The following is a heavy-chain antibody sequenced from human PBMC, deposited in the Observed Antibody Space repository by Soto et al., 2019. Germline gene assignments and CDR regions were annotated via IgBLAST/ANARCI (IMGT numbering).Heavy chain of an antibody. CDR1: GYTFTSYG. V-gene: IGHV1-18*04. Sequence: GASVKVSCKASGYTFTSYGISWVRQAPGQGLEWMGWISAYNGNTNYAQKLQGRVTMTTDTSTSTAYMELRSLRSDDTAVYYCARGYCTNGVCLDFDYWGQGTLVTVS. CDR2: ISAYNGNT. CDR3: ARGYCTNGVCLDFDY. J-gene: IGHJ4*02. D-gene: IGHD2-8*01.